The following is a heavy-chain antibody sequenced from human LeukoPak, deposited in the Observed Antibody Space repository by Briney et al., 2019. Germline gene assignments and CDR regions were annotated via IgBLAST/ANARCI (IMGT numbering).Heavy chain of an antibody. J-gene: IGHJ4*02. Sequence: ASVKVSCKASGYTFTSYDVNWVRQATGQGLEWMGWVSPNSANTAYAQKFQGRVTMTRDTSTSTVYMELSSLRSEDTAVYYCARGWSLSNRSSAGYWGQGTLVTVSS. CDR1: GYTFTSYD. CDR2: VSPNSANT. D-gene: IGHD3-16*02. V-gene: IGHV1-8*01. CDR3: ARGWSLSNRSSAGY.